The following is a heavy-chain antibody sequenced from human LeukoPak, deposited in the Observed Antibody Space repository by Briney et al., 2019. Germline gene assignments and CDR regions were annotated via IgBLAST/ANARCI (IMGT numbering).Heavy chain of an antibody. CDR2: ISYDGDKK. D-gene: IGHD3-9*01. J-gene: IGHJ4*02. Sequence: GGSLRLSCAASGFIFRTYVMHWVRQAPGKGLEWVGLISYDGDKKYYADSVKGRFTISRDNSENTVYLQMNSLRPEDTAVYYCAKEGRRLDILTGYFYDYWGQGTLVTVSS. CDR3: AKEGRRLDILTGYFYDY. V-gene: IGHV3-30*14. CDR1: GFIFRTYV.